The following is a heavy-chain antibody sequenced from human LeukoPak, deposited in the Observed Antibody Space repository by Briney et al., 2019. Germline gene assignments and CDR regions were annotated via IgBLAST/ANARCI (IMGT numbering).Heavy chain of an antibody. J-gene: IGHJ4*02. V-gene: IGHV1-2*02. D-gene: IGHD4-17*01. CDR2: INPNSGGT. CDR1: GYTFTGYY. CDR3: ARSQMTTVTTDY. Sequence: ASVKVSCKASGYTFTGYYMHRVRQAPGQGLEWMGWINPNSGGTNYAQKFQGRVTMTRDTSISTAYMELSRLRSDDTAVYYCARSQMTTVTTDYWGQGTLVTVSS.